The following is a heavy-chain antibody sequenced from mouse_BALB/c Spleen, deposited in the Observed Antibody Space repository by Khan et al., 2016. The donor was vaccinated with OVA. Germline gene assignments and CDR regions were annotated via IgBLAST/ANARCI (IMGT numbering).Heavy chain of an antibody. Sequence: QVQLQQSGGDLMKPGASVKISCKATGYPFSSYWIEWVKQRPGHGLEWIGQIFPGSVSTTSNEKFKGKATFTASPSSTTAYLQLRHLTSEDSAVYYVASGGYGGVAYWGQGTLVTVAA. J-gene: IGHJ3*01. CDR3: ASGGYGGVAY. D-gene: IGHD2-14*01. V-gene: IGHV1-9*01. CDR2: IFPGSVST. CDR1: GYPFSSYW.